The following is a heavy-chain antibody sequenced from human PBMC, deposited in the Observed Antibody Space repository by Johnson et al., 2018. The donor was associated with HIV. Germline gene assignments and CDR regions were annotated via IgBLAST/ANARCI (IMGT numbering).Heavy chain of an antibody. V-gene: IGHV3-30-3*01. D-gene: IGHD3-10*01. Sequence: QVQLVESGGGLVQPGRSLRLSCAASGFTFSSYAMHWVRQAPGKGLEWVAVISYDGSNKYYADSVKGRFTISRDNSKNTLYLQMNSLRAEDTAVYYCAKVEVYYYGSGSSNAFDIWGQGTMVTVSS. J-gene: IGHJ3*02. CDR3: AKVEVYYYGSGSSNAFDI. CDR2: ISYDGSNK. CDR1: GFTFSSYA.